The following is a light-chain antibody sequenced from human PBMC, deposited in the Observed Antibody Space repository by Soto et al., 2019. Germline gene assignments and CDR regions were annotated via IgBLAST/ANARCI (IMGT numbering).Light chain of an antibody. CDR1: NNDVGGYNL. J-gene: IGLJ3*02. CDR2: EAN. CDR3: SSFAGGATFV. Sequence: QSALTRPASVSGSLGQSITISCTGTNNDVGGYNLVSWYQQYPGKAPKLVIYEANKRPSGVSDRFSGSRSGNTASLTISALQVEDEAVYSCSSFAGGATFVFGGGTKLTVL. V-gene: IGLV2-23*02.